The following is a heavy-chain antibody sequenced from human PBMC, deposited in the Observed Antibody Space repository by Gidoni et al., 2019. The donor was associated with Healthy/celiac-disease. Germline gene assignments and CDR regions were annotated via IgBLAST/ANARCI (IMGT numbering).Heavy chain of an antibody. D-gene: IGHD6-6*01. CDR2: IRSSGSTI. CDR1: GFTFSSYE. J-gene: IGHJ4*02. V-gene: IGHV3-48*03. CDR3: ARGAGIEARLNFDY. Sequence: VQLVESVVCLLQPGGSLLLSCSASGFTFSSYEMNLVRQAPGKGLEWVSYIRSSGSTIYYADYVKGRFTISRDNAKNSLYMQMKSLRAEDTAVYYCARGAGIEARLNFDYWGQGTLVTVSS.